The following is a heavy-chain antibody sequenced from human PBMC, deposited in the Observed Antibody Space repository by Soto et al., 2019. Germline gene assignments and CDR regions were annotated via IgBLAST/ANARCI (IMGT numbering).Heavy chain of an antibody. CDR1: GYTFTSYG. CDR3: ARRTGVDYYYYYMDV. CDR2: ISAYNGNT. D-gene: IGHD2-15*01. Sequence: ASVNVSCKASGYTFTSYGISWVRQAPGQGLEWMGWISAYNGNTNYAQKLQGRVTMATDTSTSTAYMELRSLRSDDTAVYYCARRTGVDYYYYYMDVWGKGTTVTVSS. V-gene: IGHV1-18*01. J-gene: IGHJ6*03.